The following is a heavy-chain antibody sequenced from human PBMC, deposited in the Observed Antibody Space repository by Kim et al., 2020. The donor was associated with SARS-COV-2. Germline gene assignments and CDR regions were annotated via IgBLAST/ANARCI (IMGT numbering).Heavy chain of an antibody. CDR2: INSDGSST. V-gene: IGHV3-74*01. Sequence: GGSLRLSCAAPGFTFSSYWMHWVRQAPGKGLVWVSRINSDGSSTSYADSVKGRITISRDNAKNTLYLQMNSLRAEDTAVYYCARGVVVNTYYYYGMDVWGQGTTVTVSS. J-gene: IGHJ6*02. CDR1: GFTFSSYW. CDR3: ARGVVVNTYYYYGMDV. D-gene: IGHD3-22*01.